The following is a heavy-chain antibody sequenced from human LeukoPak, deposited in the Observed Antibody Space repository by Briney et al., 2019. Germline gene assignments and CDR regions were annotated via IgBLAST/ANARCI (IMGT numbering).Heavy chain of an antibody. Sequence: SETLSLTCTVSNGSISDNYWSWIRQPPGKGLEWIGYIYYSGSTNYNPSLKSRVTISVDTSKNQFSLKLSSVTAADTAVYYCARAPHYDFWSGYYGGYYYYYMDVWGKGTTVTVSS. J-gene: IGHJ6*03. CDR3: ARAPHYDFWSGYYGGYYYYYMDV. CDR1: NGSISDNY. V-gene: IGHV4-59*01. D-gene: IGHD3-3*01. CDR2: IYYSGST.